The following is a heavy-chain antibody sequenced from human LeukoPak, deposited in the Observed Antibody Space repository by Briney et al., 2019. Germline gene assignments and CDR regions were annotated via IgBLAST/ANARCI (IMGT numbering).Heavy chain of an antibody. CDR1: GGSFSGYY. Sequence: PSETLSLTCAVYGGSFSGYYWSWIRQPPGKGLEWIGYFYYSGSTNYNPSLKSRVTISVDTSKNQFSLKLSSVTAADTAVYYCARGLYGSGSYYLDYWGQGTLVTVSS. CDR2: FYYSGST. V-gene: IGHV4-59*01. D-gene: IGHD3-10*01. CDR3: ARGLYGSGSYYLDY. J-gene: IGHJ4*02.